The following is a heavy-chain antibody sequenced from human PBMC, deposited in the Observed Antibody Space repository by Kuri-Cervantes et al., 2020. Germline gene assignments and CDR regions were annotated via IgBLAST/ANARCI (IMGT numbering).Heavy chain of an antibody. CDR2: MNPNSGNT. CDR1: GYTSTSYG. CDR3: ARRRPSSSWYSGRGVGGWFDP. J-gene: IGHJ5*02. Sequence: ASVKVSCKASGYTSTSYGISWVRQATGQGLEWMGWMNPNSGNTGYAQKFQGRVTMTRNTSISTAYMELSSLRSEDTAVYYCARRRPSSSWYSGRGVGGWFDPWGQGTLVTVSS. V-gene: IGHV1-8*02. D-gene: IGHD6-13*01.